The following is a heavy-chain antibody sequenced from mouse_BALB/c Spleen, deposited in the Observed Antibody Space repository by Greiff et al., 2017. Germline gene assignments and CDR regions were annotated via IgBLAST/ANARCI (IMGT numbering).Heavy chain of an antibody. CDR2: INPSNGGT. J-gene: IGHJ3*01. CDR1: GFTFTSYY. Sequence: QVQLQQSGADLVKPGASVKLSCKASGFTFTSYYMYWVKQRPGQGLEWIGEINPSNGGTNFNEKFKSKATLTVDKSSSTAYMQLSSLTSEDSAVYYWTRSGYYGSRALLAYWGQGTLVTVSA. V-gene: IGHV1S81*02. D-gene: IGHD1-1*01. CDR3: TRSGYYGSRALLAY.